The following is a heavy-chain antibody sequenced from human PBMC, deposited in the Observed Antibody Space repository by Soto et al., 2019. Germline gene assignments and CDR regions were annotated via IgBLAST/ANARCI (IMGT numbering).Heavy chain of an antibody. V-gene: IGHV3-20*04. J-gene: IGHJ4*01. CDR1: GFTFDEYS. D-gene: IGHD3-16*02. CDR3: ARAGSYRFDY. CDR2: INWNGGSK. Sequence: GALRLSCAASGFTFDEYSLTWVRQAPGKGLEWVAGINWNGGSKGYADSVKGRFTISRDNAKSSLYLQMNSLRGEDTAVYYCARAGSYRFDYWGHGTLVTVSS.